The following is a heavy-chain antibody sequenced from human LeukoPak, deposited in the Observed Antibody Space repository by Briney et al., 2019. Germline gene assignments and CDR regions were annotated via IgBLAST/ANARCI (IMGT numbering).Heavy chain of an antibody. CDR1: GYTFTGYY. J-gene: IGHJ4*02. D-gene: IGHD6-19*01. Sequence: ASVEVSCKASGYTFTGYYIHWVRQAPGQGLEWMGWISAYNGNTNYAQKLQGRVTMTTDTSTSTAYMELRSLRSDDTAVYYCARDLKMGYSSGRHSWGTGSSNDYWGQGTLVTVSS. V-gene: IGHV1-18*04. CDR3: ARDLKMGYSSGRHSWGTGSSNDY. CDR2: ISAYNGNT.